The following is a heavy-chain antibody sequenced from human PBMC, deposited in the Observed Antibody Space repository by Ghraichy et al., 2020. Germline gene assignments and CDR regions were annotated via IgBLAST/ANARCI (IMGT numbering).Heavy chain of an antibody. CDR2: IYHSGST. J-gene: IGHJ5*02. D-gene: IGHD3-16*02. CDR3: ASSRTKYYDYVWGSYRYTHGRNWFDP. CDR1: GGSISSGGYS. V-gene: IGHV4-30-2*01. Sequence: SETLSLTCAVSGGSISSGGYSWSWIRQPPGKGLEWIGYIYHSGSTYYNPSLKSRVTISVDRSKNQFSLKLSSVTAADTAVYYCASSRTKYYDYVWGSYRYTHGRNWFDPWGQGTLVTVSS.